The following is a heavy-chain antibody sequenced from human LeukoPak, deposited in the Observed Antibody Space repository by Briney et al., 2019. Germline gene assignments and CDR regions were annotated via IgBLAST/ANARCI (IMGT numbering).Heavy chain of an antibody. D-gene: IGHD3-3*01. J-gene: IGHJ4*02. Sequence: SVKVSCKASGGTFSSYAISWVRQAPGQGHEWMGGIIPIFGTANYAQKFQGRVTITADESTSTAYMELSSLRSEDTAVYYCARDSIFGVVKTENWGQGTLVTVSS. V-gene: IGHV1-69*01. CDR1: GGTFSSYA. CDR3: ARDSIFGVVKTEN. CDR2: IIPIFGTA.